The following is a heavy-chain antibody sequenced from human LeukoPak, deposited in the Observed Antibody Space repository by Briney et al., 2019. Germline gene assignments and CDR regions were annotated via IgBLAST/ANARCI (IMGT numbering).Heavy chain of an antibody. D-gene: IGHD2-8*01. V-gene: IGHV3-9*01. CDR1: GFTFDDYA. Sequence: GGSLRLSCAVCGFTFDDYAMLWVRHAPGKGVEWVSGISWYSGSIGDADSVKGRFTISRDNAKNSLYLQMNSLRAEDTALYYWAKDKAYAIRSYYGMDVWGQGTTVTVSS. CDR2: ISWYSGSI. J-gene: IGHJ6*02. CDR3: AKDKAYAIRSYYGMDV.